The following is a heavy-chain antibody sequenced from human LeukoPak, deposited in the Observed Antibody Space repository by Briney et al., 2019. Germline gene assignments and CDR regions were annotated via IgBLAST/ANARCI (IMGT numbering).Heavy chain of an antibody. Sequence: ASVKVSCKASGYTFTSYDINWVRQATGQGLEWMGWMNPSSGNTGYAQKFQGRVTMTRNTSISTAYMELSSPRSEDTAVYYCARVGVAASLTNYYYYYGMDVWGQGTTVTVSS. V-gene: IGHV1-8*01. D-gene: IGHD2-15*01. CDR2: MNPSSGNT. CDR1: GYTFTSYD. J-gene: IGHJ6*02. CDR3: ARVGVAASLTNYYYYYGMDV.